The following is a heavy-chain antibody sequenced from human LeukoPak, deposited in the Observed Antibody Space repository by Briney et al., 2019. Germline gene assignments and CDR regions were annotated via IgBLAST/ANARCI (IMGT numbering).Heavy chain of an antibody. V-gene: IGHV4-38-2*01. J-gene: IGHJ4*02. D-gene: IGHD2-2*01. CDR1: GYSLTSGHY. CDR2: IYHTGSA. Sequence: SETLSLTCSVSGYSLTSGHYWGWIRRPPGKGLEWIANIYHTGSAHYNPSLKSRVTISVDTSKNQFSLKLSSVTAADTAVYYCARYCTSTTCILRGFDYWGQGTLVTVSS. CDR3: ARYCTSTTCILRGFDY.